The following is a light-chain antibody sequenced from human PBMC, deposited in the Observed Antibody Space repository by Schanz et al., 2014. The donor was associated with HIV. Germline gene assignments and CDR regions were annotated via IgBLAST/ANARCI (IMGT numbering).Light chain of an antibody. Sequence: EIVLTQSPGSLSLFPGERATLSCWASQRLDSSSLAWFQHKPGQPPRLVIYAASTRAAGIPDRFSGSGSGADFTLTISRLEPDDFAVYSCQQYAASPWTFGQGTKVEIK. CDR2: AAS. CDR1: QRLDSSS. J-gene: IGKJ1*01. CDR3: QQYAASPWT. V-gene: IGKV3-20*01.